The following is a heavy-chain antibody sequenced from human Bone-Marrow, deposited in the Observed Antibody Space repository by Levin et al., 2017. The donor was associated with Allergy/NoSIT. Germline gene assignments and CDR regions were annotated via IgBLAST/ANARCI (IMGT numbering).Heavy chain of an antibody. Sequence: GGSLRLSCAVSGFTVSNNYMSWVRQAPGKGLEWVSIIYSGGGTFYADSVKARFTISRDNSKNTVYLQMNSLRAEDTAVYYCARLDFNYGSDYWGQGTLVPVSS. V-gene: IGHV3-66*04. J-gene: IGHJ4*02. CDR3: ARLDFNYGSDY. CDR2: IYSGGGT. D-gene: IGHD3-10*01. CDR1: GFTVSNNY.